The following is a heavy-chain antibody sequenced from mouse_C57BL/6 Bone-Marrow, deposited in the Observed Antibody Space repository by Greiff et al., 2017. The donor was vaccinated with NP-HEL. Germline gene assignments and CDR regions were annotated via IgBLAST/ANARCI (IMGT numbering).Heavy chain of an antibody. CDR1: GYTFTSYW. Sequence: EVKLQESGTVLARPGASVKMSCKTSGYTFTSYWMHWVKQRPGQGLEWIGAIYPGNSDTSYNQKFKGKAKLTAVTSASPAYMELSSLTNEDAAVYYCTRTGWLRRTLDYWGQGTTLTVSS. CDR3: TRTGWLRRTLDY. J-gene: IGHJ2*01. CDR2: IYPGNSDT. V-gene: IGHV1-5*01. D-gene: IGHD2-2*01.